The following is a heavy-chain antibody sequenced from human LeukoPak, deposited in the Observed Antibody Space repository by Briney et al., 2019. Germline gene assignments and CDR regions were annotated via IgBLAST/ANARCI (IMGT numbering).Heavy chain of an antibody. CDR3: AKDRTYYDILTGYLFDY. V-gene: IGHV3-30*18. D-gene: IGHD3-9*01. CDR1: GFTFSSYG. J-gene: IGHJ4*02. Sequence: PGGSLRLSCAASGFTFSSYGMHWVRQAPGKGLEWVAVISYDGSNKYYADSVKGRFTVSRDNSKNTLYLQMNSLRAEDTAVYYCAKDRTYYDILTGYLFDYWGQGTLVTVSS. CDR2: ISYDGSNK.